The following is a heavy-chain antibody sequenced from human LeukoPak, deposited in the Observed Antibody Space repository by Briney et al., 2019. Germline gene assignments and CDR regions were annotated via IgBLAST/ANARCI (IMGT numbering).Heavy chain of an antibody. Sequence: SETLSLTCSVSGVSISSFYWTWIRQVPGKGLEWIGYFYNSGSSDYNPSLKSRVTISVDTSKNQFSLKLSSVTAADTAVYYCARELDPRYCSSTSCYMGGDYWGQGTLVTVSS. CDR2: FYNSGSS. D-gene: IGHD2-2*02. CDR3: ARELDPRYCSSTSCYMGGDY. V-gene: IGHV4-59*08. CDR1: GVSISSFY. J-gene: IGHJ4*02.